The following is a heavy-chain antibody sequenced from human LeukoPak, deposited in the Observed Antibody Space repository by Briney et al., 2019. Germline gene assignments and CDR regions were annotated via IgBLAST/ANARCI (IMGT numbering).Heavy chain of an antibody. CDR2: IYSGGST. J-gene: IGHJ4*02. CDR1: GLIVSSNY. V-gene: IGHV3-66*01. D-gene: IGHD5-18*01. Sequence: GGSLRLSCAASGLIVSSNYMSWVRQAPGKGLEWVSVIYSGGSTYYADSVKGRFTITRDNSKNKLYLQMSSLRAEDTAVYYCVNRGYSYGYDYWGQGTLVTVSS. CDR3: VNRGYSYGYDY.